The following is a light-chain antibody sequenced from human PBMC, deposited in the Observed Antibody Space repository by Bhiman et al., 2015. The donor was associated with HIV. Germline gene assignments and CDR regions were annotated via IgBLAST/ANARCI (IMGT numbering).Light chain of an antibody. Sequence: QSVLTQPPSVSGAPGQRVTISCTGSSSNIGAGYDVHWYQQLPGTAPKLLIYGNTNRPSGVPDRFSGSKSGTSASLTIXGLQAEDEADYYCCSYAGKYTSYVFGTGTKVTVL. V-gene: IGLV1-40*01. J-gene: IGLJ1*01. CDR2: GNT. CDR1: SSNIGAGYD. CDR3: CSYAGKYTSYV.